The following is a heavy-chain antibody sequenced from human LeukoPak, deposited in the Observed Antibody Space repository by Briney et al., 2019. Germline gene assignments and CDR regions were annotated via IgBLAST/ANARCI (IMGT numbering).Heavy chain of an antibody. V-gene: IGHV1-2*04. CDR3: ARSIIVVVPADDYGMDV. CDR1: GYTFTGYY. J-gene: IGHJ6*04. D-gene: IGHD2-2*01. Sequence: ASVKVSCKASGYTFTGYYMHWVGQAPGQGLEWMGWTNPNSGGTNYAQKFQGWVTMTRDTSISTAYMELSRLRSDDTAVYYCARSIIVVVPADDYGMDVWGKGTTVTVSS. CDR2: TNPNSGGT.